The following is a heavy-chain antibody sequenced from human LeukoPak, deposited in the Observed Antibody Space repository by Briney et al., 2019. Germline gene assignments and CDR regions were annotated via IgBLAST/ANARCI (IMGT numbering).Heavy chain of an antibody. CDR2: ISAYNGNT. D-gene: IGHD1-7*01. J-gene: IGHJ3*02. V-gene: IGHV1-18*01. Sequence: GASVKVSCKASGYTFTSYGSSWVRQAPGQGLEWRGWISAYNGNTNYAQKLQGRVTMTTDTSTSTAYMELRSLRSDDTAVYYCARAKLRATELRPYAFDIWGQGTMVTVSS. CDR1: GYTFTSYG. CDR3: ARAKLRATELRPYAFDI.